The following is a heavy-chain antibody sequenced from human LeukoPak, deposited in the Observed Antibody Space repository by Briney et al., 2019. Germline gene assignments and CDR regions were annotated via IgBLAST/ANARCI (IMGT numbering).Heavy chain of an antibody. V-gene: IGHV4-4*07. Sequence: SETLSLTCTVSGGSISSYYWSWIRQPAGKGLEWIGRIYTSGSTNYSPSLKSRVTMSVDTSKNQFSLKLSSVTAADTAAYYCAGHYDFWSGTPGDIWGQGTMVTVSS. CDR2: IYTSGST. CDR3: AGHYDFWSGTPGDI. D-gene: IGHD3-3*01. J-gene: IGHJ3*02. CDR1: GGSISSYY.